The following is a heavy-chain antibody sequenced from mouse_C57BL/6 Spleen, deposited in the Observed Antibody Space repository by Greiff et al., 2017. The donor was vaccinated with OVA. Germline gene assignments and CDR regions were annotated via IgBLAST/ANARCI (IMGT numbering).Heavy chain of an antibody. CDR1: GFTFNTYA. Sequence: EVKLMESGGGLVQPKGSLKLSCAASGFTFNTYAMHWVRQAPGQGLEWVARIRSKSSNYATYYADSVKDRFTISRDDSQSMLYLQMNNRRTEDTAMYYCVRDDPDYYGSSYGSAMDYWGQGTSVTVSS. D-gene: IGHD1-1*01. J-gene: IGHJ4*01. CDR2: IRSKSSNYAT. V-gene: IGHV10-3*01. CDR3: VRDDPDYYGSSYGSAMDY.